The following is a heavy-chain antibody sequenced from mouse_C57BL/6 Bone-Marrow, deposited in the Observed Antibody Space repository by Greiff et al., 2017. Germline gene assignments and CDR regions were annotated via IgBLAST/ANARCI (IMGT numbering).Heavy chain of an antibody. V-gene: IGHV1-69*01. CDR1: GYTFTSYW. Sequence: VQLQQPGAELVMPGASVKLSCTASGYTFTSYWMPWVPQRPGQGLEWIGEIDPSGSNTNYTHKFKGRFTLTVDKSSSTPYMQLSSLTSEDSAVYYCARSSLRGFAYWGQGTLVTVSA. D-gene: IGHD6-1*01. J-gene: IGHJ3*01. CDR2: IDPSGSNT. CDR3: ARSSLRGFAY.